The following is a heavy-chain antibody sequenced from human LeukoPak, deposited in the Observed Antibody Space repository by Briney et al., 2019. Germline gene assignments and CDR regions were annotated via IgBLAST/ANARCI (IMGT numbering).Heavy chain of an antibody. CDR1: GYTFTSYY. V-gene: IGHV1-46*01. Sequence: ASVKVSCKASGYTFTSYYMHWVRQAPGQGLEWVGIINPSDGSTTYAQKFQGRVTMTRDTSTSTVYMELSGLSSEDTAVYYCAREIVVVPSAMGFDPWGQGTLVTVSS. J-gene: IGHJ5*02. CDR3: AREIVVVPSAMGFDP. D-gene: IGHD2-2*01. CDR2: INPSDGST.